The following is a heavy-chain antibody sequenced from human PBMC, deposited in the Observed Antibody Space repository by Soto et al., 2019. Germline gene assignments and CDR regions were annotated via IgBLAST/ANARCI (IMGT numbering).Heavy chain of an antibody. CDR1: GFTFSSYS. CDR3: AIATYYDILTGYPMIGAFDI. V-gene: IGHV3-21*01. Sequence: GGSLRLSCAASGFTFSSYSMNWVRQAPGKGLEWVSSISSSSSYIYYADSVKGRFTISRDNAKNSLYLQMNSLRAEDTAVYYCAIATYYDILTGYPMIGAFDIWGQGTMVTVSS. CDR2: ISSSSSYI. D-gene: IGHD3-9*01. J-gene: IGHJ3*02.